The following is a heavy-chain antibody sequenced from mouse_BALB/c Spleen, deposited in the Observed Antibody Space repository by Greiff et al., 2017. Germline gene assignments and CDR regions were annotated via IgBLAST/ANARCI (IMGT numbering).Heavy chain of an antibody. CDR3: ERSRQLGLPAMDY. CDR1: GYSFTSYW. V-gene: IGHV1S127*01. CDR2: IDPSDSET. Sequence: VQLQQSGPQLVRPGASVKISCKASGYSFTSYWMHWVKQRPGQGLEWIGMIDPSDSETRLNQKFKGKATLTADKSSSTAYMQLSSLTSDDSAVYFCERSRQLGLPAMDYWGQGTSVTVSS. J-gene: IGHJ4*01. D-gene: IGHD3-2*01.